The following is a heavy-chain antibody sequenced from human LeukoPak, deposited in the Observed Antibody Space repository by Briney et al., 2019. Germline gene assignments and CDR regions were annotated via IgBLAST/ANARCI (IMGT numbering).Heavy chain of an antibody. Sequence: GSLRLSCAASGFTFSDYAMHWVCQAPGKGLHWVSHIKRDGGGEYYADSVKGRFTISRDNDKTSLYLQMNSLRAEDTAVYYCARWNSGWEFDYWGQGALVSASS. CDR2: IKRDGGGE. CDR1: GFTFSDYA. CDR3: ARWNSGWEFDY. J-gene: IGHJ4*02. V-gene: IGHV3-7*05. D-gene: IGHD6-19*01.